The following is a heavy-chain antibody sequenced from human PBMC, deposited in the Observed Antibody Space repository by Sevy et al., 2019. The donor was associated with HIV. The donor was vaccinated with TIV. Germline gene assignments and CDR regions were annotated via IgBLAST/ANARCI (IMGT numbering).Heavy chain of an antibody. CDR1: GYTFTSYA. CDR3: ARDDCSNLSCHGSLLC. D-gene: IGHD2-2*01. J-gene: IGHJ4*02. V-gene: IGHV1-18*01. CDR2: ISTFNVNT. Sequence: ASVKVSCKASGYTFTSYAISWVRQAPGQGLEWMGWISTFNVNTNNAQKFQGRVTMTTDTSTSTAYMELRSLRSDDTAVYYCARDDCSNLSCHGSLLCWGQGTLVTVSS.